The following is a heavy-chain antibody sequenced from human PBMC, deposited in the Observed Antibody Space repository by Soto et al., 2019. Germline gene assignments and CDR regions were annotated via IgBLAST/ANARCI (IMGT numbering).Heavy chain of an antibody. CDR3: ARNRPAGPVYYYYMDV. Sequence: EVKLVESGGGLVQPGGSLRHSCAASRFTFSTYWMSWVRQSPGKGLEWVANIKQDGSEKNYVDSVKGRFTISGDNATNSLSLQMNSLRAEDTAVYYCARNRPAGPVYYYYMDVWGKGTTVTVSS. CDR2: IKQDGSEK. V-gene: IGHV3-7*01. J-gene: IGHJ6*03. CDR1: RFTFSTYW. D-gene: IGHD2-2*01.